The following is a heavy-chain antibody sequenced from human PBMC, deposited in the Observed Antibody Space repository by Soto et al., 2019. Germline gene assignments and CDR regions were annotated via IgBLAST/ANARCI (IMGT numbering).Heavy chain of an antibody. J-gene: IGHJ4*02. CDR3: ARVRGFYGSGSYSFDY. CDR1: GGSLSRGGYY. D-gene: IGHD3-10*01. Sequence: PSETLSLTCTVSGGSLSRGGYYWSWIPQNPGKGLEWIGYIYYSGSTYYNPSLKSRVTISVDTSKNQFSLKLSSVTAADTAVYYCARVRGFYGSGSYSFDYWGQGTRVTVSS. CDR2: IYYSGST. V-gene: IGHV4-31*03.